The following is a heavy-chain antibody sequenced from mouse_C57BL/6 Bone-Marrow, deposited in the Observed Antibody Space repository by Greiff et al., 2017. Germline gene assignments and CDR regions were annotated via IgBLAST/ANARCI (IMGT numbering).Heavy chain of an antibody. CDR2: IDPSDSYT. CDR1: GYTFTSYW. V-gene: IGHV1-69*01. CDR3: AREGAHYRSYFDY. Sequence: QVQLQQPGAELVMPGASVKLSCKASGYTFTSYWMHWVKQRPGQGLEWIGEIDPSDSYTNYNQKFKGKSTLTVDKSSSTAYMQLSSLTSEDSAVYYCAREGAHYRSYFDYWGQGTTLTVSS. J-gene: IGHJ2*01. D-gene: IGHD2-12*01.